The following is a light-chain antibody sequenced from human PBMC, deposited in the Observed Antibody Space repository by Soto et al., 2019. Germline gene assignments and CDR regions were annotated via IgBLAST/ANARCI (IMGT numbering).Light chain of an antibody. V-gene: IGLV2-14*01. J-gene: IGLJ1*01. CDR3: FSFTTDWTHV. CDR1: SSAIGAYNY. Sequence: QSALTQPASVSGSPGQSITISCTGSSSAIGAYNYVSWFQQYPGKAPKLIISEVSNRPSGVSNRFSGSKSGTAASLTISGLQTEDEADYFCFSFTTDWTHVFGTGTKVTVL. CDR2: EVS.